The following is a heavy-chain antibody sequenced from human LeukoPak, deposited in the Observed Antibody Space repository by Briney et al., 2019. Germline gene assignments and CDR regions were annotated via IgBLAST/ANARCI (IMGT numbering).Heavy chain of an antibody. Sequence: SETLSLTCTVSGGSISSSSYYWGWIRQPPGKGLEWIGSIYYSGSTYYNPSLKSRVTISVDTSKNQFSLKLSSVTAADTAVYYCAREELRYFDWLLNWFDPWGQGTLVTVSS. CDR3: AREELRYFDWLLNWFDP. V-gene: IGHV4-39*07. CDR2: IYYSGST. D-gene: IGHD3-9*01. CDR1: GGSISSSSYY. J-gene: IGHJ5*02.